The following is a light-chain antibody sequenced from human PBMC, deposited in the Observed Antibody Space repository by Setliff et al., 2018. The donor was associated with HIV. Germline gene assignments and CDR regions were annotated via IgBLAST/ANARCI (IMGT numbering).Light chain of an antibody. CDR1: QSISTY. J-gene: IGKJ1*01. Sequence: DIQMTQSPSSLSASVGDRVTITCRASQSISTYLNWYQQKLGKAPKVLIYAASGLQSAVPSRFSGSGSGTKFTFTINSLQPEDFASYYCQQTYSTPQTFGQGTKVDIK. CDR3: QQTYSTPQT. CDR2: AAS. V-gene: IGKV1-39*01.